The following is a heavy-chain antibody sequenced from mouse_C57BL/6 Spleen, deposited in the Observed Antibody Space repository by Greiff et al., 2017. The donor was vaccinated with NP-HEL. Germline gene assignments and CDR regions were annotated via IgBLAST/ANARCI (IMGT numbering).Heavy chain of an antibody. CDR2: IDPETGGT. CDR1: GYTFTDYE. CDR3: TSYYYGSSNYYAMDY. Sequence: VQLQQSGAELVRPGASVTLSCKASGYTFTDYEMHWVKQTPVHGLEWIGAIDPETGGTAYNQKFKGKAILTADKSSSTAYMELRSLTSEDSAVYYCTSYYYGSSNYYAMDYWGQGTSVTVSS. J-gene: IGHJ4*01. D-gene: IGHD1-1*01. V-gene: IGHV1-15*01.